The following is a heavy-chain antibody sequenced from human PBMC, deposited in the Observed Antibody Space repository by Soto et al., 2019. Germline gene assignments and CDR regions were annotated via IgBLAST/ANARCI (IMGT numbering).Heavy chain of an antibody. CDR1: GFTFSSYA. D-gene: IGHD4-17*01. V-gene: IGHV3-23*01. J-gene: IGHJ4*02. Sequence: GGSLRLSCAASGFTFSSYAMSWVRQAPGKGLEWVSAISGSGGSTYYADSVKGRFTISRDNSKNTLYLQMNSLRAEDTAVYYCAKDISLTTVTTGEMGYFDYWGQGTLVTVSS. CDR2: ISGSGGST. CDR3: AKDISLTTVTTGEMGYFDY.